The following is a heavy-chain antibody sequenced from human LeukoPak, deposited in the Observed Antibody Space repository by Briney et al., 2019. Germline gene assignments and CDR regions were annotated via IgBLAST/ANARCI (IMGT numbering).Heavy chain of an antibody. V-gene: IGHV3-30*03. CDR3: AREMYGVGYFDY. D-gene: IGHD2-8*01. CDR1: GFTFSSYG. Sequence: GGSLRLSCAASGFTFSSYGMHWVRQAPGKGLEWVAVISYDGSNKYYADSVKGRFTISRDNSKNTLYLQMNSLRAEDTAVYYCAREMYGVGYFDYWGQGTLVTVSS. CDR2: ISYDGSNK. J-gene: IGHJ4*02.